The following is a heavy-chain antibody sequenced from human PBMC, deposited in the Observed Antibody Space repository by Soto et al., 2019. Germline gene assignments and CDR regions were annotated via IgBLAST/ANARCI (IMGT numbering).Heavy chain of an antibody. CDR2: IIPILGIA. Sequence: SVKVSCKASGGTFSSYTISWVRQAPGQGLEWMGRIIPILGIANYAQKFQGRVTITADKSTSTAYMELSSLRSEDTAVYYCAREGFDVVTAMVKDYYYYYYMDVWGKGPTVTVSS. CDR3: AREGFDVVTAMVKDYYYYYYMDV. CDR1: GGTFSSYT. D-gene: IGHD5-18*01. V-gene: IGHV1-69*04. J-gene: IGHJ6*03.